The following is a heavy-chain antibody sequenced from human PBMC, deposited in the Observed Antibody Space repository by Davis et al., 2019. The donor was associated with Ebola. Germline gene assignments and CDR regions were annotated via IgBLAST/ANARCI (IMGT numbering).Heavy chain of an antibody. CDR2: ISYDGSNK. V-gene: IGHV3-30-3*01. CDR1: GFTFSSYA. J-gene: IGHJ6*04. Sequence: GGSLRLSCAASGFTFSSYAMHWVRQAPGKGLEWVAVISYDGSNKYYADSVKGRFTISRDNSKNTLYLQMNSLRAEDTAVYYCARVQYDPLDWLLLSLGGMDVWGKGTTVTVSS. CDR3: ARVQYDPLDWLLLSLGGMDV. D-gene: IGHD3-9*01.